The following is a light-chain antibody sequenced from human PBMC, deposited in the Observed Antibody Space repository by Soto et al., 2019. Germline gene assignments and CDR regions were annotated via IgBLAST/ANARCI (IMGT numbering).Light chain of an antibody. CDR3: SSYTTSNTRQIV. CDR1: SSDVGGYNY. Sequence: SSLPQPASVSVSPGQSITISCTGTSSDVGGYNYVSWYQHHPGKAPKLMIYDVSNRPSGVSNRFSGSKSGNTASLTISGLQPEDEADYYCSSYTTSNTRQIVFGTGTKVTVL. CDR2: DVS. V-gene: IGLV2-14*03. J-gene: IGLJ1*01.